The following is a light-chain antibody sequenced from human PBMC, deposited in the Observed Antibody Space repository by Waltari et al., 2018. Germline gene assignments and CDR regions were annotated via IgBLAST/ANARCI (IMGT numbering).Light chain of an antibody. V-gene: IGKV3D-15*01. CDR1: ESVGTD. CDR3: QQSRQWPRRT. J-gene: IGKJ2*01. Sequence: ETVMTQSPVTMSVSPGEGVTLPCTASESVGTDVAWYRHKPGQPPRLLIYYANARATGVPARISGSGSGTDFTLTISSLEPEDFAFYYCQQSRQWPRRTFGQGTKLEI. CDR2: YAN.